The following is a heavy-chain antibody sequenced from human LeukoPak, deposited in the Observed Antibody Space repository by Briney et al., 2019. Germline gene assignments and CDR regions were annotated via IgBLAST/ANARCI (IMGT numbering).Heavy chain of an antibody. CDR2: VYSTGDT. Sequence: GGSLRLSCTASGFTVSSNYMSWVRQAPGKGLEWVSVVYSTGDTYYADSVKGRFTMSRDTSKNTLYLQMNNLRAEDTALYYCARDHGAVAATPNDAFDIWGQGTMVTVSS. CDR3: ARDHGAVAATPNDAFDI. D-gene: IGHD6-19*01. J-gene: IGHJ3*02. CDR1: GFTVSSNY. V-gene: IGHV3-66*01.